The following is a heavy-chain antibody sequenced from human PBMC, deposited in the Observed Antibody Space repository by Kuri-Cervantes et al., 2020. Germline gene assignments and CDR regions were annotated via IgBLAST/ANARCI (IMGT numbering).Heavy chain of an antibody. CDR1: GGSISSSSYY. Sequence: SETLSPTCTVAGGSISSSSYYWGWIRQPPGKGLEWFESIYYSWSTYYNTYLKSRVTICVDTSKDQFTLKLSSVTAADTAVYYCARHDVGCYYFDYWGQGTLVTVSS. J-gene: IGHJ4*02. CDR3: ARHDVGCYYFDY. D-gene: IGHD4/OR15-4a*01. CDR2: IYYSWST. V-gene: IGHV4-39*01.